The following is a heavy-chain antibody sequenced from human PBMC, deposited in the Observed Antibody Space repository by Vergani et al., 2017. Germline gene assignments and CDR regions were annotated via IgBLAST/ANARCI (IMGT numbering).Heavy chain of an antibody. J-gene: IGHJ5*02. CDR1: GYTFTSYD. V-gene: IGHV1-45*02. CDR3: ALAESSTSCINSVCITPETGSWFDP. CDR2: ITPFNGNT. Sequence: QLVQSGAEVKKPGASVRVSCKASGYTFTSYDINWVRQAPGQALEWMGWITPFNGNTNYAQKFQDRVTITRDRSMSTAYMELSSLRSEDTAMYYCALAESSTSCINSVCITPETGSWFDPWGQGTLVTVSS. D-gene: IGHD2-2*01.